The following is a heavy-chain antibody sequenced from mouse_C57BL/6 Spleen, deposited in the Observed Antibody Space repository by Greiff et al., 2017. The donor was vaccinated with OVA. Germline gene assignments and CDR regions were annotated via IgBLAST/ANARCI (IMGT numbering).Heavy chain of an antibody. J-gene: IGHJ4*01. CDR1: GYAFSSSW. V-gene: IGHV1-82*01. Sequence: VHLVESGPELVKPGASVKISCKASGYAFSSSWMNWVKQRPGKGLEWIGRIYPGDGDTNYNGKFKGKATLTADKSSSTAYMQLSSLTSEDSAVYFCADYDYEGYAMDYWGQGTSVTVSS. D-gene: IGHD2-4*01. CDR3: ADYDYEGYAMDY. CDR2: IYPGDGDT.